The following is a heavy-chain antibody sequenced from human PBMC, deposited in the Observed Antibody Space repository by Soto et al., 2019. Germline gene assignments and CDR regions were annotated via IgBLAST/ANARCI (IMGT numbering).Heavy chain of an antibody. V-gene: IGHV4-59*08. J-gene: IGHJ6*02. CDR2: VYHTGGT. CDR3: VRQGIGYLHGLVDV. CDR1: SGPSSSHN. D-gene: IGHD2-15*01. Sequence: QVQLQQSGPGLVKPSETLSLTCTVSSGPSSSHNWGWIRQTPGRGLEWIGYVYHTGGTSYNPSLNGRVTVSADTSTNHISLTLTSVTAADPAVDYCVRQGIGYLHGLVDVWGQGTTVTVSS.